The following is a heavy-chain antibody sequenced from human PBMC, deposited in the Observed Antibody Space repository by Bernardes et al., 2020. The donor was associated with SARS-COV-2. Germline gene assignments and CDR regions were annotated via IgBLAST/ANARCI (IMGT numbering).Heavy chain of an antibody. CDR3: ATQPAAMAAGWFDP. V-gene: IGHV1-24*01. CDR2: FDPEDGET. CDR1: GYTLTELS. J-gene: IGHJ5*02. Sequence: ASVKVSCKVSGYTLTELSMHWVRQAPGKGLEWMGGFDPEDGETIYAQKFQGRVTMTEDTSTDTAYMELSSLRSEDTAVYYCATQPAAMAAGWFDPWGQGTLVTVSS. D-gene: IGHD2-2*01.